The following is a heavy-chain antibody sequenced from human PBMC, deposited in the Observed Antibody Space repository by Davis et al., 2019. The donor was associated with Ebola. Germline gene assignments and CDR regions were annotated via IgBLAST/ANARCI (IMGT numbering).Heavy chain of an antibody. Sequence: GESLKISCAASGFTFSIYGMHWVRQAPGKGLEWVAVISYDGGNKYYADSVKGRFTISRDNSKNTLYLQMTSLRVEDTAVYYCVKEGTTTIWVDSDNWGQGTLVTVAS. CDR1: GFTFSIYG. CDR2: ISYDGGNK. D-gene: IGHD1-26*01. V-gene: IGHV3-30*18. CDR3: VKEGTTTIWVDSDN. J-gene: IGHJ4*02.